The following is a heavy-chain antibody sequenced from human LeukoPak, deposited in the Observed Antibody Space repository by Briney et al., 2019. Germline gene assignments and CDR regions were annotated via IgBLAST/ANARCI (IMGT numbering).Heavy chain of an antibody. D-gene: IGHD1-1*01. CDR3: AKITTN. V-gene: IGHV3-23*01. CDR1: GFTFSSSS. J-gene: IGHJ4*02. Sequence: AGGSLRLSCAASGFTFSSSSMSWVRQAPGKGLEWVSTTSGSGGSSYYADSVKGRFTISRDDSKNTLYLQMHSLRAEDTAVYYCAKITTNWGQGTLVTVSS. CDR2: TSGSGGSS.